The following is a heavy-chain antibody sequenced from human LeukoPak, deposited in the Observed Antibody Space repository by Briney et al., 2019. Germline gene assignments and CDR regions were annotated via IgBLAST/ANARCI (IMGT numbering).Heavy chain of an antibody. J-gene: IGHJ4*02. D-gene: IGHD3-10*01. V-gene: IGHV3-23*01. Sequence: GGSLRLSCAASGFTFSSYAMSWVRQAPGKGLEWVSAISGSGGSTYYADSVKGRFTISRDNSKNTLYLQMNSLRSEDTAIYYCAKSPTRMTMVRGVYYWGQGTLATVSS. CDR3: AKSPTRMTMVRGVYY. CDR1: GFTFSSYA. CDR2: ISGSGGST.